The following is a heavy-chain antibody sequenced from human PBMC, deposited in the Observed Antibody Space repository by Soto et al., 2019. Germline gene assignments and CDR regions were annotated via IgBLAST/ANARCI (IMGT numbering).Heavy chain of an antibody. D-gene: IGHD3-9*01. Sequence: ASVKVSCKASGYTFTSYDINWVRQATGQGFEYLGWMNPNSGNTGYVKKFQGRVTMTRDTSMSTAYMGLSSLRSEDTAVYYCARDDYDILTGYHPYYYYGMDVWGQGTTVTVS. CDR1: GYTFTSYD. CDR2: MNPNSGNT. CDR3: ARDDYDILTGYHPYYYYGMDV. J-gene: IGHJ6*02. V-gene: IGHV1-8*01.